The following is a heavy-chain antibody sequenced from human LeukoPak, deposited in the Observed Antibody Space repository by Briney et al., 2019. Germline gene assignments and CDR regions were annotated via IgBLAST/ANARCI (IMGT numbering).Heavy chain of an antibody. J-gene: IGHJ6*02. CDR3: ARGLNGHTAIADYYYYGMDV. CDR1: GFTFSSYG. D-gene: IGHD5-18*01. V-gene: IGHV3-33*01. CDR2: IWYDGSNK. Sequence: PGRSLRLSCAASGFTFSSYGMHWVRQAPGKGLEWVAVIWYDGSNKYYADSVKGRFTISRDNSKNTLYLQMNSLRAEDTAVYYCARGLNGHTAIADYYYYGMDVWGQGTTVTVSS.